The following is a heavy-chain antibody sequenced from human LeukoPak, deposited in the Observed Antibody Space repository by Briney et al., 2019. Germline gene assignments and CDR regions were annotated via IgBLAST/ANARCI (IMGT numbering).Heavy chain of an antibody. CDR3: ARDEGYCSSTSCSAGYAGSFDY. CDR2: IYYSGST. Sequence: SETLSLTCTVSGGSISSSSYYWGWIRQPPGRGLEWIGSIYYSGSTYYNPSLKSRVTISVDTSKNQFSLKLSSVTAADTAVYYCARDEGYCSSTSCSAGYAGSFDYWGQGTLVTVSS. V-gene: IGHV4-39*07. D-gene: IGHD2-2*01. J-gene: IGHJ4*02. CDR1: GGSISSSSYY.